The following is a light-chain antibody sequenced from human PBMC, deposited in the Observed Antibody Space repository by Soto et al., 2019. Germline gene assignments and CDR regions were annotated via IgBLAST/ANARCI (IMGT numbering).Light chain of an antibody. CDR2: AAS. V-gene: IGKV1-39*01. CDR1: QSISSY. CDR3: QQSYSTPRT. Sequence: DIQMTQSPSSLSASVGDRVTITCRASQSISSYLNWYQQKPGKAPKLLIYAASSLQSGVPSRFSGSGSRTDFTLTISSLQHEDFATYYCQQSYSTPRTFGQGTKVDIK. J-gene: IGKJ1*01.